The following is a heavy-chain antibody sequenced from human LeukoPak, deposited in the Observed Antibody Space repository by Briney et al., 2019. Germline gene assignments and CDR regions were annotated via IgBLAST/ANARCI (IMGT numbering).Heavy chain of an antibody. V-gene: IGHV4-59*01. CDR2: IYYSGST. J-gene: IGHJ3*02. CDR3: ARGSLGDPFADDAFDI. Sequence: SETLSLSCTVSGGSISRYYWSWIRQPPGKGLEWIGYIYYSGSTNYNPSLKSRVTISVDTSKNQFSLKLSSVTAADTPVYYCARGSLGDPFADDAFDIWGQGTMVTVSS. CDR1: GGSISRYY. D-gene: IGHD3-16*01.